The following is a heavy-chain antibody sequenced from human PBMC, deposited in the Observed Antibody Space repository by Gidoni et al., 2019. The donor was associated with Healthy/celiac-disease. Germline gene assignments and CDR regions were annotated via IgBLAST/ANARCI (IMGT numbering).Heavy chain of an antibody. CDR1: GGSISSYY. CDR2: IYYSGST. D-gene: IGHD5-12*01. V-gene: IGHV4-59*01. J-gene: IGHJ6*02. CDR3: AGSPGSGYDYYYYYGMDV. Sequence: QVQLQESGPGLVKPSETLSLTCTVSGGSISSYYWSWIRQPPGKGLEWIGYIYYSGSTNYNPSLKSRVTISVDTSKNQFSLKLSSVTAADTAVYYCAGSPGSGYDYYYYYGMDVWGQGTTVTVSS.